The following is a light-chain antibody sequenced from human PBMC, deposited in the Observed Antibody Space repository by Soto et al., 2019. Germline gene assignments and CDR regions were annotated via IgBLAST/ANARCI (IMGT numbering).Light chain of an antibody. CDR3: CSYAGSNTVEV. CDR1: SSDVGSYNL. V-gene: IGLV2-23*03. Sequence: QSALTQPASVSGSPGQSITISCTGTSSDVGSYNLVSWYQQHPGKAPKLMIYQGSKRPSGVSNRFSGSKSGNTASLTISGLQAEDEADYYCCSYAGSNTVEVFGTGTKVTVL. J-gene: IGLJ1*01. CDR2: QGS.